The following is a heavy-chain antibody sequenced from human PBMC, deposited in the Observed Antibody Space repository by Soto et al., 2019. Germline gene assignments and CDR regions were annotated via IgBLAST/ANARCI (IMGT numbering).Heavy chain of an antibody. CDR3: ARGGHVVVVTAALDY. Sequence: ASVKVSCKASGDTFTDYYIHWVRQAPGQGLEWMGTVNPSGGHTTYAQHFLGRVIMTRDTSTSTLYMELTSLTSDDTAIYYCARGGHVVVVTAALDYWGQGTLVTVSS. CDR2: VNPSGGHT. V-gene: IGHV1-46*01. J-gene: IGHJ4*02. D-gene: IGHD2-21*02. CDR1: GDTFTDYY.